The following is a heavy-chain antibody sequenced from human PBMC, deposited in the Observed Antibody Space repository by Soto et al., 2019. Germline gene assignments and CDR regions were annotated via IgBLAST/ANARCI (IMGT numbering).Heavy chain of an antibody. CDR3: ARDSRIYYYYYMDV. J-gene: IGHJ6*03. CDR2: IYSGGST. Sequence: GGSLRLSCAASGFTVSSNYMSWVRQAPGKGLEWVSVIYSGGSTYYADSVKGRFTISRDNSKNTLYLQMNSLRAEDTAVYYCARDSRIYYYYYMDVWGKGTTVTVSS. CDR1: GFTVSSNY. V-gene: IGHV3-66*01.